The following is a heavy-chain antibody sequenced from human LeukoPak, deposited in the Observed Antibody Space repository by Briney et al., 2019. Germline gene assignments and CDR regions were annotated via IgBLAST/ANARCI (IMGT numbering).Heavy chain of an antibody. Sequence: SETLSPTCAVYGGSFSGYYWSWIRQPPGKGLEWIGEINHSGSTNYNPSLKSRVTISVDTSKNQFSLKLSSVTAADTAVYYCASTTMVRGVIIFSSPNWFDPWGQGTLVTVSS. V-gene: IGHV4-34*01. J-gene: IGHJ5*02. CDR3: ASTTMVRGVIIFSSPNWFDP. CDR2: INHSGST. D-gene: IGHD3-10*01. CDR1: GGSFSGYY.